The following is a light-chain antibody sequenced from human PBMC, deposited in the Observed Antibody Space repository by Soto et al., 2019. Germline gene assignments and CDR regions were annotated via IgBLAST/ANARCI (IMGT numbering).Light chain of an antibody. J-gene: IGKJ4*01. Sequence: EIVLTNSPGTLSLSPWEIATLSCRASQSVSSSYLAWYQQQPVQAPRLLIYGASSRATGIPDRFSGSGSGTDFTLTISRLEPEDFAVHYCQHYGSSPLTFGGGTKVDIK. V-gene: IGKV3-20*01. CDR2: GAS. CDR3: QHYGSSPLT. CDR1: QSVSSSY.